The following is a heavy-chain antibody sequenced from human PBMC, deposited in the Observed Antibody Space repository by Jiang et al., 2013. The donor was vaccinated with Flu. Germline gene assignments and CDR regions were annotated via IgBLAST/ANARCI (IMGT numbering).Heavy chain of an antibody. V-gene: IGHV4-39*07. D-gene: IGHD5-12*01. CDR1: GGSISDTNNF. Sequence: GLVKPSETLSLNCSVSGGSISDTNNFCAWIRQPPEGLEWIGNLYFSGSASYSPSLKSRVTISLDTSKNQFSLKLSSVTAADTAVYYCARPSHVDDPELSAFDVWGQGTMVTVSS. CDR2: LYFSGSA. CDR3: ARPSHVDDPELSAFDV. J-gene: IGHJ3*01.